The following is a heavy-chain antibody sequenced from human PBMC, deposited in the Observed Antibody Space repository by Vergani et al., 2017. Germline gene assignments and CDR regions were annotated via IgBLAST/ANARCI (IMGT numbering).Heavy chain of an antibody. CDR2: ITYDGSNK. J-gene: IGHJ6*03. Sequence: QVQLEESGGGVVQPGRSLRLSCAASGFTFSSYAMHRVRQAPGKEVGWAAVITYDGSNKYYADSVKGRFTISRDNSKNTLYLQMNSLTAYDTAVYYCAREETTYYYYYYMDVCGKWSTVTVSS. D-gene: IGHD1-7*01. CDR1: GFTFSSYA. V-gene: IGHV3-30-3*01. CDR3: AREETTYYYYYYMDV.